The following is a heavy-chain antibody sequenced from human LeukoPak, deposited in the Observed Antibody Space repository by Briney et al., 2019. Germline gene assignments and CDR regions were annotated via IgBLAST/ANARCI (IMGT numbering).Heavy chain of an antibody. D-gene: IGHD2-2*02. J-gene: IGHJ4*02. Sequence: PGRSLRLSCAASGFTFCIYATHWVRQAPGKGLEWVAVISYDGSNRYYADSVKGRFTISRDNSKNTLYLQMNSLRPEDTAVYYCARGICSSTSCYTGYWGQGTLVTVSS. CDR3: ARGICSSTSCYTGY. CDR2: ISYDGSNR. CDR1: GFTFCIYA. V-gene: IGHV3-30-3*01.